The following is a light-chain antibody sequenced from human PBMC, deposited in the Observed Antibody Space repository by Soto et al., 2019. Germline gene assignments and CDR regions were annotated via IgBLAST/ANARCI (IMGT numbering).Light chain of an antibody. CDR3: QQYNTYST. J-gene: IGKJ5*01. CDR2: DAS. V-gene: IGKV1-5*01. CDR1: QGVSFW. Sequence: IQMTQSPSSLSASVGDRVTITCRASQGVSFWLAWYQQKPGKAPKALIYDASTLRSGVPSRFSGGGSGTEFTLTISSLQPDDFATYYCQQYNTYSTFGQGTRLEIK.